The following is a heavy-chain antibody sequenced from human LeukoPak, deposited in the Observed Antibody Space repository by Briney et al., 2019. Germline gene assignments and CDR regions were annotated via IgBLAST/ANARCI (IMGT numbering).Heavy chain of an antibody. CDR2: IIPIFGIA. CDR3: ARSFEDIAVTPSYFDY. D-gene: IGHD6-19*01. CDR1: GGTFSSYA. V-gene: IGHV1-69*04. Sequence: SVKVSCKASGGTFSSYAISCVRQAPGQGLEWMGRIIPIFGIANYAQKFQGRVTITADKSTSTAYMELSSLRSEDTVVYYCARSFEDIAVTPSYFDYWGQGTLVTVSS. J-gene: IGHJ4*02.